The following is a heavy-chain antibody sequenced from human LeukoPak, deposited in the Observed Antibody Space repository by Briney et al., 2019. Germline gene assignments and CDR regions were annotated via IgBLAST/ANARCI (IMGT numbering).Heavy chain of an antibody. CDR3: ARSLGSSWYWGY. D-gene: IGHD6-13*01. CDR1: GGSVSSGIFY. V-gene: IGHV4-61*01. CDR2: IYYSGST. J-gene: IGHJ4*02. Sequence: PSETLSLTCTVSGGSVSSGIFYWSWFRQPPGKGLEWIGYIYYSGSTNYNPSLKSRVTISADTSKNQFSLKLGSVTAADTAVYYCARSLGSSWYWGYWGQGTLVTVSS.